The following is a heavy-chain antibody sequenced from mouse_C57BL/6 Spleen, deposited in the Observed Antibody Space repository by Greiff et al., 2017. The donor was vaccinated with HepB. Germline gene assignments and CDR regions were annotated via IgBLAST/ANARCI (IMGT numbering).Heavy chain of an antibody. CDR2: INPSTGGT. J-gene: IGHJ2*01. CDR1: GYSFTGYY. D-gene: IGHD1-1*01. V-gene: IGHV1-42*01. CDR3: ARRPLYYGSSLDY. Sequence: VQLQQSGPELVKPGASVKISCKASGYSFTGYYMNWVKQSPEKSLEWIGEINPSTGGTTYNQKFKAKATLTVDKSSSTAYMQLKSLTSEDSAVYYCARRPLYYGSSLDYWGQGTTLTVSS.